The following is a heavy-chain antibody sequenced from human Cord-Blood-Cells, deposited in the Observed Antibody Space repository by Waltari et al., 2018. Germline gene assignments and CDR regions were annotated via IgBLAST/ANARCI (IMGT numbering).Heavy chain of an antibody. V-gene: IGHV3-7*01. CDR2: IKQDGSEK. CDR1: GFTFSSYW. Sequence: EVQLVESGGGLVQPGGSLRLSCAASGFTFSSYWMSCVGQAPGKGLEWVANIKQDGSEKDYVDSGKGRFTISRDNAKNSLYLQMNSLRAEDTAVYYCAREGRSSSYYFDYWGQGTLVTVSS. CDR3: AREGRSSSYYFDY. J-gene: IGHJ4*02. D-gene: IGHD6-6*01.